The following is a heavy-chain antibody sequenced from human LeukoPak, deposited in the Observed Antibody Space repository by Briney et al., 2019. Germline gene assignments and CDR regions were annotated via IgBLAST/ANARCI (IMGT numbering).Heavy chain of an antibody. CDR2: ISWNGGRT. Sequence: GGSLRLSCAASGFTFDDYAMHWVRQAPGKGLEWVSVISWNGGRTYYEDSVKGRFSISRDKSKNSLYLQMSSLRAEDTALYYCAKGETLQLWSGIDCWGQGTLVIVSS. J-gene: IGHJ4*02. CDR3: AKGETLQLWSGIDC. V-gene: IGHV3-43D*03. CDR1: GFTFDDYA. D-gene: IGHD5-18*01.